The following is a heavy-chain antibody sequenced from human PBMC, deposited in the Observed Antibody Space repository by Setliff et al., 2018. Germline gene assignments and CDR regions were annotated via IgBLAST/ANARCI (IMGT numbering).Heavy chain of an antibody. D-gene: IGHD5-12*01. CDR2: VYYSGIA. V-gene: IGHV4-59*01. CDR1: GGSISTYY. Sequence: PSETLSLTCTVSGGSISTYYWSWIRQPPGKGLEWIGSVYYSGIASYSPSLKSRLTISVDTSKNQFSLNLKSVTAADTAVYYCARGGTFRYFDYWGQGTPVTVSS. J-gene: IGHJ4*02. CDR3: ARGGTFRYFDY.